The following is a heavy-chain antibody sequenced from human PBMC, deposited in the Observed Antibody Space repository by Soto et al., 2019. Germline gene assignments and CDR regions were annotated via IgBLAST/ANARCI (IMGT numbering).Heavy chain of an antibody. V-gene: IGHV3-21*01. CDR3: ARGTPVMTTVVTPAEYFQP. Sequence: LRFSCAASGFTFSSYSMNWVRQAPGKGLEWVSSISSSSSYIYYADSVKGRFTISRDNAKNSLYLQMNSLRAEDTAVYYCARGTPVMTTVVTPAEYFQPWGQGTLVTVSS. J-gene: IGHJ1*01. CDR1: GFTFSSYS. CDR2: ISSSSSYI. D-gene: IGHD4-17*01.